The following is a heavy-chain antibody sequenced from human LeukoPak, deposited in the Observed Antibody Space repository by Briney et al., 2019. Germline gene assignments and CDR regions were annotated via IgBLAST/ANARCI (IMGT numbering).Heavy chain of an antibody. D-gene: IGHD1-14*01. CDR1: GFTSSSYG. Sequence: GGSLRLSCAASGFTSSSYGMHWVRQAPGKGLEWVAFIRYDGSNKYYADSVKGRFTISRDNSKNTLYLQMNSLRAEDTAVYYCAKGAPDHPLKAHHLKYYYYGMDVWGQGTTVTVSS. CDR3: AKGAPDHPLKAHHLKYYYYGMDV. CDR2: IRYDGSNK. J-gene: IGHJ6*02. V-gene: IGHV3-30*02.